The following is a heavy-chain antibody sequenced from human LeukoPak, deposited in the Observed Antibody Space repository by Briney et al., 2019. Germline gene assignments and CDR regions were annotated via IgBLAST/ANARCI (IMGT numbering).Heavy chain of an antibody. J-gene: IGHJ4*02. V-gene: IGHV3-15*07. CDR1: GFDFSGAY. Sequence: GGSLRLSWAASGFDFSGAYMNWVRQAPGKGLEWVGLIKNKHEHQATDYAAPVRERFIITRDDSSSTLFLQMNSLKTEDTAVYYCVTDANRILGARGTGYWGQGILVTVSS. D-gene: IGHD1-26*01. CDR3: VTDANRILGARGTGY. CDR2: IKNKHEHQAT.